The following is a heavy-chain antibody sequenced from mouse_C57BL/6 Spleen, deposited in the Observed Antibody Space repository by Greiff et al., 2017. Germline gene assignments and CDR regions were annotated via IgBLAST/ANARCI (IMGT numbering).Heavy chain of an antibody. Sequence: EVKVEESGPGLVKPSQSLSLTCSVTGYSITSGYYWNWIRQFPGNKLEWMGYISYDGSNNYNPSLKNRISITRDTTKNQFFLKLNSVTTEDTATYYCARRAYYFDYWGQGTTLTVSS. CDR3: ARRAYYFDY. CDR1: GYSITSGYY. J-gene: IGHJ2*01. D-gene: IGHD3-1*01. V-gene: IGHV3-6*01. CDR2: ISYDGSN.